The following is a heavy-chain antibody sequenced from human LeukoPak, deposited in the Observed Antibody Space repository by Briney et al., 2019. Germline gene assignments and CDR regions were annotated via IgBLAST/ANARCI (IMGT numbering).Heavy chain of an antibody. V-gene: IGHV3-30-3*01. CDR3: ARALGGDYVDY. CDR1: GFTFSSYA. CDR2: ISYDGSSK. J-gene: IGHJ4*02. Sequence: GRSLRLSCAASGFTFSSYAMHWVRQAPGKGLEWVAVISYDGSSKYYADSVKGRFTISRDNSKNTLYLQMNSLRAEDTAVYYCARALGGDYVDYWGQGTLVTVSS. D-gene: IGHD3-16*01.